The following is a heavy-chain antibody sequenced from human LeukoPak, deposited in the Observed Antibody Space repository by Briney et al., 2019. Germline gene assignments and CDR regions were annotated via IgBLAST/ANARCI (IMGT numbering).Heavy chain of an antibody. CDR1: GFTFTSSA. Sequence: GASVKVSFKASGFTFTSSAMQWVRQARGQRLEWIGWIVVGSGNTNYAQKFQERVTITRDMSTSTAYMELSSLRSEDTAVYYCAAFYWSGYYTLFDYWGQGTLVTVPS. D-gene: IGHD3-3*01. J-gene: IGHJ4*02. CDR2: IVVGSGNT. V-gene: IGHV1-58*02. CDR3: AAFYWSGYYTLFDY.